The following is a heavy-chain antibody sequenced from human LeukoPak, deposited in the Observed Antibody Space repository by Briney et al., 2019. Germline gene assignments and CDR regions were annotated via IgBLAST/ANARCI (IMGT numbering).Heavy chain of an antibody. CDR3: AKERVSGWYMYYFDY. CDR1: GFTFSSYG. CDR2: ISYDGSNK. Sequence: GGSLRLSCAASGFTFSSYGMHWVRQAPGKGLEWVAVISYDGSNKYYADSVKGRFTISRDNSKNTLYLQMNSLRAEDTAVYYCAKERVSGWYMYYFDYWGQGTLVTVSS. J-gene: IGHJ4*02. D-gene: IGHD6-19*01. V-gene: IGHV3-30*18.